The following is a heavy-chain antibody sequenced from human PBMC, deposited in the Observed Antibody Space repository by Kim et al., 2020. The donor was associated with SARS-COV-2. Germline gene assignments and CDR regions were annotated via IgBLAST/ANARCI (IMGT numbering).Heavy chain of an antibody. Sequence: GGSLRLSCAASGFTFSNYAMHWVRQAPGKGLEWVAIMSYDGSKKYYADPVKGRFTISRDYSKNTLDLQINSLRVEDSAVYYCARDRGSRVSAVEYWGQGALVTVSS. J-gene: IGHJ4*02. CDR3: ARDRGSRVSAVEY. V-gene: IGHV3-30*04. CDR1: GFTFSNYA. D-gene: IGHD2-15*01. CDR2: MSYDGSKK.